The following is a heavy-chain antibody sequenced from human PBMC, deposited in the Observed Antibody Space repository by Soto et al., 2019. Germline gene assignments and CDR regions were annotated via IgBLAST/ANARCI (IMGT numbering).Heavy chain of an antibody. CDR2: IYYSGST. D-gene: IGHD3-3*01. Sequence: SETLSLTCTVSGGSISSYYWSWIRQPPGKGLDWIGYIYYSGSTNYNPSLKSRVTISVDTSKNQFSLKLSSVTAADTAVYYCARALSYDFWSGYRNNYGMDVWGQGTTVTVSS. CDR1: GGSISSYY. CDR3: ARALSYDFWSGYRNNYGMDV. V-gene: IGHV4-59*01. J-gene: IGHJ6*02.